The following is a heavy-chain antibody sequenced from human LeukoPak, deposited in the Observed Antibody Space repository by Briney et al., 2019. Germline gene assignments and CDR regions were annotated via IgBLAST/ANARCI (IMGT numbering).Heavy chain of an antibody. CDR3: ARGLRYCSSTSCCVGRYYFDY. CDR1: GGSFSGYY. D-gene: IGHD2-2*01. CDR2: INHSGST. Sequence: SETLSLTCAVYGGSFSGYYWSWIRQPPGKGLEWIGEINHSGSTNYNPSLKSRVTISVDTSKNQFSLKLSSVTAADTAVYYCARGLRYCSSTSCCVGRYYFDYWGQGTLVTVSS. J-gene: IGHJ4*02. V-gene: IGHV4-34*01.